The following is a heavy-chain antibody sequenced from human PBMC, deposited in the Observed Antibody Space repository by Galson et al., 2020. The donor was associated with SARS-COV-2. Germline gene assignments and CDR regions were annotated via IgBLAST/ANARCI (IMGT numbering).Heavy chain of an antibody. CDR2: ISSSSSYI. CDR3: ARDRTSLNYYDSSGYSYWYFDL. D-gene: IGHD3-22*01. V-gene: IGHV3-21*01. CDR1: GFTFSSYS. Sequence: NSGGSLRLSCAASGFTFSSYSMNWVRQAPGKGLEWVSFISSSSSYIFYADSVKGRFTISRDNAKNSLYLQMNSLRAEDTAVYYCARDRTSLNYYDSSGYSYWYFDLWGRGTLVTVSS. J-gene: IGHJ2*01.